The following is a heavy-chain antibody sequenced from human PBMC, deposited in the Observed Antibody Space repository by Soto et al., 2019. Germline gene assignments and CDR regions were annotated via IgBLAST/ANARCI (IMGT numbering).Heavy chain of an antibody. V-gene: IGHV3-30-3*01. D-gene: IGHD6-13*01. CDR2: ISYDGSNK. Sequence: QVQLVESGGGVVQPGRSLRLSCAASGFTFSSYAMHWVRQAPGKGLEWVAVISYDGSNKYYADSVKGRFTISRDNSKKPLYLQMNSLGGGETAVYYCARRIAAAAGGGATFDYWGQGTLVTVSS. CDR3: ARRIAAAAGGGATFDY. J-gene: IGHJ4*02. CDR1: GFTFSSYA.